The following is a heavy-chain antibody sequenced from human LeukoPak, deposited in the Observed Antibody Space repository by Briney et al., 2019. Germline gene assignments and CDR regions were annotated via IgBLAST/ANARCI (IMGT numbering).Heavy chain of an antibody. D-gene: IGHD3-10*01. CDR2: ISSSSSYI. Sequence: GGSLRLSCAASGFTFSSYSMNWVRQAPGKGLEWVSSISSSSSYIYYADSVKGRFAISRDNAKNSLYLQMNSLRAEDTAVYYCARGFGELSHYYYYMDVWGKGTTVTVSS. V-gene: IGHV3-21*01. CDR3: ARGFGELSHYYYYMDV. J-gene: IGHJ6*03. CDR1: GFTFSSYS.